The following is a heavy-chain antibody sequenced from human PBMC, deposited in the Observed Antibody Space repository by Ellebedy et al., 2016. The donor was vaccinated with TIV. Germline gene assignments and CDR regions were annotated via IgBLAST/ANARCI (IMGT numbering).Heavy chain of an antibody. V-gene: IGHV1-69*06. CDR2: IFPIFDRP. Sequence: AALVKVSCKASGGTFGNYAITWVRQAPGQGLEWMGDIFPIFDRPNYAQKSQGRVTFTADTSTNIAYMELSSLRSEDTAVYFCARVLSSSRGDWFDPWGQGTLVTVSS. J-gene: IGHJ5*02. CDR1: GGTFGNYA. CDR3: ARVLSSSRGDWFDP. D-gene: IGHD6-6*01.